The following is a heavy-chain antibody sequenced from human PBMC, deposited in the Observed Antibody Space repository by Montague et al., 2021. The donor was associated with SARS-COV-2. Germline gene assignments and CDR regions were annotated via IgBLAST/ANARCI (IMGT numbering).Heavy chain of an antibody. D-gene: IGHD3-10*01. V-gene: IGHV4-39*01. CDR2: IYYSGSA. CDR1: GDSINNSRYY. Sequence: SETLSLTCSVSGDSINNSRYYWGWIRKPPGKGLGWIGTIYYSGSAYYNPSLKSRVTISVDTSKDQFSLKLNSVTATDTAVYYCARLESTRGVIIRGAFHIWGQGTKVTVSS. J-gene: IGHJ3*02. CDR3: ARLESTRGVIIRGAFHI.